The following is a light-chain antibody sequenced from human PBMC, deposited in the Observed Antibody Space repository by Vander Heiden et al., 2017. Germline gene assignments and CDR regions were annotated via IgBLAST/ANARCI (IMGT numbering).Light chain of an antibody. CDR1: SSNHRNNY. V-gene: IGLV1-47*02. Sequence: QSVLTQPPSASGTPRQRVTISSSGSSSNHRNNYVHWYRLLPEPAPKLLIYNNSHRPSGVPDRFSGSKSGTSASLAISGLRSEDEADYFCATWDDSLSGSWVFGGGTKLTVL. CDR2: NNS. J-gene: IGLJ3*02. CDR3: ATWDDSLSGSWV.